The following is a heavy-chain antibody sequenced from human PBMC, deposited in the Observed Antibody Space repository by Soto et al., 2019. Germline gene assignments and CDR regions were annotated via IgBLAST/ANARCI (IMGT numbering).Heavy chain of an antibody. CDR2: ISAYNGKR. CDR3: ARGRMVASIHDAFEI. Sequence: QGQLLQSGDEVKKPGASVRVSCRASGYDFTSYGISWVRQAPGQGLEWVSWISAYNGKRDTAQKFQGRVTMTLDTSTDTAHMELGDLTAADTAVYYGARGRMVASIHDAFEIWGQGTMVAVSA. CDR1: GYDFTSYG. J-gene: IGHJ3*02. D-gene: IGHD2-15*01. V-gene: IGHV1-18*01.